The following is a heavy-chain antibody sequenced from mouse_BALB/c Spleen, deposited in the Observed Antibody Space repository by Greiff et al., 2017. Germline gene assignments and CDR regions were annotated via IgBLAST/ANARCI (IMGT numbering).Heavy chain of an antibody. CDR3: AVYDGPFAY. CDR2: INSNGGST. J-gene: IGHJ3*01. Sequence: EVNLVESGGGLVQPGGSLKLSCAASGFTFSSYGMSWVRQTPDKRLELVATINSNGGSTYYPDSVKGRFTISRDNAKNTLYLQMSSLKSEDTAMYYCAVYDGPFAYRGQGTLVTVSA. D-gene: IGHD2-3*01. V-gene: IGHV5-6-3*01. CDR1: GFTFSSYG.